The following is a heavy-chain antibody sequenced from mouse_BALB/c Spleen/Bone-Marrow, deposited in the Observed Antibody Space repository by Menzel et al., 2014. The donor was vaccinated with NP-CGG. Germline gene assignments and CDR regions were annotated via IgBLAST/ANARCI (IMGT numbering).Heavy chain of an antibody. Sequence: EVKLQESGRGLPQPGGSLILSCASPGFTFSSYAMSWVRQTPEKRLEWVAYITIGGGGSYYPDTEKGRFAISRDNTENNLYLQMIILKSQHTALYYCTRDGCSPVLFEHRGQGTTLT. CDR2: ITIGGGGS. CDR3: TRDGCSPVLFEH. CDR1: GFTFSSYA. D-gene: IGHD6-1*01. J-gene: IGHJ2*01. V-gene: IGHV5-12-2*01.